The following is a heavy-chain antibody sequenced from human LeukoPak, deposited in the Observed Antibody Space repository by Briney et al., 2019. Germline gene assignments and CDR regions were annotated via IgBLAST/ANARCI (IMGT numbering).Heavy chain of an antibody. CDR1: GYTFTSYY. J-gene: IGHJ6*02. CDR2: INPSGGST. Sequence: ASVKVSCKASGYTFTSYYMHWVRQAPGQGLEWMGIINPSGGSTSYAQKFQGRVTMTRDTSTNTVYMELSSLRSEDTAVYYCAREIYGFLEWLPGYYYYYGMDVWGQGTTVTVSS. CDR3: AREIYGFLEWLPGYYYYYGMDV. D-gene: IGHD3-3*01. V-gene: IGHV1-46*01.